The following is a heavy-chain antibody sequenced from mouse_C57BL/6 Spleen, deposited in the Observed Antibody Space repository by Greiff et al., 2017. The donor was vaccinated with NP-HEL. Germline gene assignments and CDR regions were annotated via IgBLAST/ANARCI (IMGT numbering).Heavy chain of an antibody. CDR3: ARTGTAQATYAMDY. V-gene: IGHV5-17*01. CDR1: GFTFSDYG. CDR2: ISSGSSTI. Sequence: EVQVVESGGGLVKPGGSLKLSCAASGFTFSDYGMHWVRQAPEKGLEWVAYISSGSSTIYYADTVKGRFTISRDNAKNTLFLQMTSLRSEDTAMYYCARTGTAQATYAMDYWGQGTSVTVSS. D-gene: IGHD3-2*02. J-gene: IGHJ4*01.